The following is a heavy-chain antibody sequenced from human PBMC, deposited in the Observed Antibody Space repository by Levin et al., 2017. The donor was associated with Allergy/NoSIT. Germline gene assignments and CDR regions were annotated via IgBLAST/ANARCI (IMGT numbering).Heavy chain of an antibody. J-gene: IGHJ6*02. CDR1: GFTFSTYG. D-gene: IGHD1-26*01. Sequence: GGSLRLSCVASGFTFSTYGMHWVRQAPGRGLEWVTIITPDGGHKYYADSVKGRFTVSRDNSNNTLYLQMSSLRTEDTAVYYCAKGGDMDVWGQGTTVTVSS. CDR2: ITPDGGHK. CDR3: AKGGDMDV. V-gene: IGHV3-30*18.